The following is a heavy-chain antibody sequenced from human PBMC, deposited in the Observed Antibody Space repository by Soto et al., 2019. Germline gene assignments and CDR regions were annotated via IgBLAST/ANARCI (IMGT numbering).Heavy chain of an antibody. CDR2: IRGNGDPP. CDR1: GFTFSSYA. D-gene: IGHD5-12*01. J-gene: IGHJ4*02. V-gene: IGHV3-64D*06. CDR3: VKSRGGNNFDFFD. Sequence: GALRLSCSASGFTFSSYAMHWVRQAPGKGLEYVSGIRGNGDPPFYADSVKGRFTISRDNSKDTLYLQMSSLSADDTAVYYCVKSRGGNNFDFFDWGQGALVTVSS.